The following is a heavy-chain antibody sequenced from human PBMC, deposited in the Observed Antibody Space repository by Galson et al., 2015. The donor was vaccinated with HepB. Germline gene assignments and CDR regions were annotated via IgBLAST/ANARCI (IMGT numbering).Heavy chain of an antibody. CDR3: ARDYGSGSSVYYYGMDV. CDR2: IIPILGIA. CDR1: GGTFSSYA. J-gene: IGHJ6*02. V-gene: IGHV1-69*04. Sequence: SVKVSCKASGGTFSSYAISWVRQAPGQGLEWMGRIIPILGIANYAQKFQGRVTITADKSTSTAYMELSSLRSEDTAVYYCARDYGSGSSVYYYGMDVWGQGTTVTVSS. D-gene: IGHD3-10*01.